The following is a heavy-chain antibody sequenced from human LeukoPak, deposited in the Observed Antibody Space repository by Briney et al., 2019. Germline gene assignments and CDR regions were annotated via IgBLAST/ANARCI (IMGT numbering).Heavy chain of an antibody. J-gene: IGHJ3*02. CDR2: IYYSGST. V-gene: IGHV4-39*07. CDR1: GGSISSSSYY. CDR3: ARDTSLRSGGRFKI. D-gene: IGHD2-15*01. Sequence: PSETLSLTCTVSGGSISSSSYYWGWIRQPPGKGLEWIGSIYYSGSTYYNPSLKSRVTISVDTSKNQFSLKLSSVTAADTAVYYCARDTSLRSGGRFKIWGQGTMVTVSS.